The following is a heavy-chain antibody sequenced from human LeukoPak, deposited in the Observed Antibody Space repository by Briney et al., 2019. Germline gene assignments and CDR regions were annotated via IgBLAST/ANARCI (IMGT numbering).Heavy chain of an antibody. J-gene: IGHJ4*02. CDR1: GGSISSSDYY. CDR2: MFYNGIT. D-gene: IGHD3-3*01. Sequence: SETLSLTCSVSGGSISSSDYYWGWIRQPPGKGLEWIGTMFYNGITYYSPSLKSRVTISVDTSKNQFSLKLSSVTAADTAVYFCARHGSSGVVITNFDYWGQGTLVTVSS. CDR3: ARHGSSGVVITNFDY. V-gene: IGHV4-39*01.